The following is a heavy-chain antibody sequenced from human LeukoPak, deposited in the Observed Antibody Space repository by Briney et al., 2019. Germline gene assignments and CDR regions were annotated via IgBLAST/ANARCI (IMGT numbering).Heavy chain of an antibody. Sequence: PSETLSLTCTVSGGSISSGGYYWSWILQHPGKGLEWIGYIYYSGSTYYNPSLKSRVTISVDTSKNQFSLKLSSVTAADTAVYYCAREGSSSIDYWGQGTLVTVSS. D-gene: IGHD3-10*01. CDR1: GGSISSGGYY. J-gene: IGHJ4*02. CDR2: IYYSGST. V-gene: IGHV4-31*03. CDR3: AREGSSSIDY.